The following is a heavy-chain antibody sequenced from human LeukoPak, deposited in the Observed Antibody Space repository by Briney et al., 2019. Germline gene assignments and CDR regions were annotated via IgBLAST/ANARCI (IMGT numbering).Heavy chain of an antibody. V-gene: IGHV1-69*05. CDR1: GGTFSSYA. D-gene: IGHD5-18*01. CDR3: ARDLMEFAGYSYGSNAFDI. Sequence: GASVKVSCKASGGTFSSYAISWVRQAPGQGLEWMGGIIPIFGTANYAQKFQGRVTITTDESTSTAYMELSSLRSEDTAVYYCARDLMEFAGYSYGSNAFDIWGQGTMVTVSS. CDR2: IIPIFGTA. J-gene: IGHJ3*02.